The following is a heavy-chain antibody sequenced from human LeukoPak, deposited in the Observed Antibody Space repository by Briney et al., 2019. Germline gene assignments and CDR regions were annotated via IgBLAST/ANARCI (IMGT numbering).Heavy chain of an antibody. CDR3: AKESYYDSSGPNYYGMDV. J-gene: IGHJ6*02. CDR2: ISGSGGST. Sequence: GGSLRLSCAASGFTFSSYAMSWVRQAPGKGLEWVSAISGSGGSTYYTDSVKGRFTISRDNSKNTLYLQMNSPRAEDTAVYYCAKESYYDSSGPNYYGMDVWGQGTTVTVSS. V-gene: IGHV3-23*01. D-gene: IGHD3-22*01. CDR1: GFTFSSYA.